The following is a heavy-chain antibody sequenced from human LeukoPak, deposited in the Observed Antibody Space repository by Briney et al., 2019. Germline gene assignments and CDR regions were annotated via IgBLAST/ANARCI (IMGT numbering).Heavy chain of an antibody. CDR2: ISWNSGSI. Sequence: GGSLRLSCAASGFTFYDYAMHWVRHAPGKGLEWVSGISWNSGSIGYADSVEGRFTISRGNAKNSLYLQMNSLRAEDTALYYCAKAYSGWYQYYFDYWGRGTLVTVSS. D-gene: IGHD6-19*01. CDR3: AKAYSGWYQYYFDY. CDR1: GFTFYDYA. V-gene: IGHV3-9*01. J-gene: IGHJ4*02.